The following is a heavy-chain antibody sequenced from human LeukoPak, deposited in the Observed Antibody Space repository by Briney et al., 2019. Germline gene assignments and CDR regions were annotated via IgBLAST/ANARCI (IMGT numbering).Heavy chain of an antibody. V-gene: IGHV3-15*01. CDR1: GFTFSNAW. CDR2: IKSKANAETE. D-gene: IGHD3-22*01. CDR3: TTDWAPSRWKCSYSCGSTWDALDS. J-gene: IGHJ3*02. Sequence: GGSLKLSCVASGFTFSNAWMNWVRQAPGKGLEWVGRIKSKANAETEDYIAPVKGRFTISRDDSKNTLYLQMNSLKTEDTAVYYCTTDWAPSRWKCSYSCGSTWDALDSWGQGTLVTVS.